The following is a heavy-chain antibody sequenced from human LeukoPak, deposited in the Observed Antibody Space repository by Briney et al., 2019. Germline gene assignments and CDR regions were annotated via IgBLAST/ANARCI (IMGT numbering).Heavy chain of an antibody. CDR2: IKENGREK. CDR1: GFTFSSYA. Sequence: GGSLRLSCAASGFTFSSYAMSWVRQAPGKGLEWVANIKENGREKYYADSVKGRFTISRDNAKNSLYLEMNSLRAEDTAVYFCARDLVGASYYWGQGTLVTVSS. J-gene: IGHJ4*02. CDR3: ARDLVGASYY. D-gene: IGHD1-26*01. V-gene: IGHV3-7*01.